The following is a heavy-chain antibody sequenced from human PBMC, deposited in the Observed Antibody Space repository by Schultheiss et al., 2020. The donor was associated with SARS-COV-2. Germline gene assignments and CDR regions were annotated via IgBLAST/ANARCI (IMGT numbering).Heavy chain of an antibody. Sequence: SETLSLTCTVSGGSISSYYWSWIRQPPGKGLEWIGYIYYSGSTNYNPSLKSRVIMSLDTSKNQFSLKLSSMTAADTAVYYCARGRFKVSRSHWFDPWGQGTLVTVSS. J-gene: IGHJ5*02. D-gene: IGHD2-15*01. V-gene: IGHV4-59*12. CDR3: ARGRFKVSRSHWFDP. CDR1: GGSISSYY. CDR2: IYYSGST.